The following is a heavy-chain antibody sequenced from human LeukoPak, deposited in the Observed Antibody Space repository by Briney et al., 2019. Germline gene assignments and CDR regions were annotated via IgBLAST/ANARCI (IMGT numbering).Heavy chain of an antibody. D-gene: IGHD2-15*01. CDR3: ARDLGYCSGGSCYSAY. Sequence: SGTLSLTCAVSGGSISSSNWWSWVRQPPGKGLEWIGEIYHSGSTNYNPSLKSRVTISVDKSKNQFSLKLSPVTAADTAVYYCARDLGYCSGGSCYSAYWGQGTLVTVSS. CDR2: IYHSGST. V-gene: IGHV4-4*02. CDR1: GGSISSSNW. J-gene: IGHJ4*02.